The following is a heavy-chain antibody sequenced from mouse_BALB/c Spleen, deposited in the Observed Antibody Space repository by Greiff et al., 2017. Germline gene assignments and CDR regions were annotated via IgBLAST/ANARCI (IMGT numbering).Heavy chain of an antibody. D-gene: IGHD2-1*01. V-gene: IGHV1-80*01. CDR3: AREGNYSFDY. Sequence: QVQLQQPGAELVMPGASVKMSCKASGYAFSSYWMNWVKQRPGQGLEWIGQIYPGDGDTNYNGKFKGKATLTADKSSSTAYMQLSSLTSEDSAVYFCAREGNYSFDYWGQGTTLTVSS. CDR2: IYPGDGDT. CDR1: GYAFSSYW. J-gene: IGHJ2*01.